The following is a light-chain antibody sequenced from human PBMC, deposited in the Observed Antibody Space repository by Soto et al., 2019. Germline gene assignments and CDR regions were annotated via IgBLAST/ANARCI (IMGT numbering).Light chain of an antibody. V-gene: IGKV1-5*03. CDR3: QQHTT. Sequence: DIQMTQSPSALSASVGDRVTITCRGSQGISSWLAWYQQKPGKAHRLLIYKASSLASGVPSRFSGSGSGTEFTLTISSLQPEDVANYHCQQHTTFGQGTKVEI. J-gene: IGKJ1*01. CDR2: KAS. CDR1: QGISSW.